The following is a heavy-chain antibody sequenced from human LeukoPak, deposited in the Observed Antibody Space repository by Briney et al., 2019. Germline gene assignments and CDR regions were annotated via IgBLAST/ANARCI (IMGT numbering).Heavy chain of an antibody. Sequence: QPGGSLRLSCAASGFTFSSYNMNWVRQAPGKGLEWVSSITYSRRARYYADSVKGRFTISRDHVQNSLYLQVDSLRAEDPAVYYCARAYCSSTSCFGWGQGTLVTVSS. CDR2: ITYSRRAR. V-gene: IGHV3-48*01. D-gene: IGHD2-2*01. J-gene: IGHJ4*02. CDR1: GFTFSSYN. CDR3: ARAYCSSTSCFG.